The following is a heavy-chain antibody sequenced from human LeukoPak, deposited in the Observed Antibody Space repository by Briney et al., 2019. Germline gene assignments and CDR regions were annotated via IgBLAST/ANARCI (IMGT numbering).Heavy chain of an antibody. D-gene: IGHD3-10*01. CDR1: GFTFSSYG. CDR3: AGGQNYYGSGSYP. CDR2: IWYDGSNK. Sequence: PGRSLRLSCAASGFTFSSYGMHWVRQAPGKGLEWVAVIWYDGSNKYYADSVNGRFTISRDNSKNTLYLQMNSLRAEDTAVYYCAGGQNYYGSGSYPWGQGTLVTVSS. V-gene: IGHV3-33*01. J-gene: IGHJ5*02.